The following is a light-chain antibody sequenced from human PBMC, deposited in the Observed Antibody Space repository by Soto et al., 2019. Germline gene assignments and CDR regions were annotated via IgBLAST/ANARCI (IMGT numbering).Light chain of an antibody. CDR2: STS. CDR1: QSVSSNY. CDR3: QQFGGSPPMYT. V-gene: IGKV3-20*01. Sequence: EIVLAQSPGTLSLSPGDRATLSCRASQSVSSNYLAWYQQKPGQAPRLLIYSTSSRATGIPDRFSGSGSGTDFTLTITRLETEDFAVYYCQQFGGSPPMYTFGQGTKVEIK. J-gene: IGKJ2*01.